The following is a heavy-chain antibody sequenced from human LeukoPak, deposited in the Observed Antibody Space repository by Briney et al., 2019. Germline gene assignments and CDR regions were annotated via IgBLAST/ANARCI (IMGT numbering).Heavy chain of an antibody. Sequence: GGSLRLSCAASGFTFSSYSMNWVRQAPGKGLEWVSSISSSSSYIYYADSVKGRFTISRDNAKNSLYLQMNSLRAEDTAVYYCARVDGFWSGYWDWGQGTLVTVSS. CDR1: GFTFSSYS. CDR3: ARVDGFWSGYWD. V-gene: IGHV3-21*01. J-gene: IGHJ4*02. CDR2: ISSSSSYI. D-gene: IGHD3-3*01.